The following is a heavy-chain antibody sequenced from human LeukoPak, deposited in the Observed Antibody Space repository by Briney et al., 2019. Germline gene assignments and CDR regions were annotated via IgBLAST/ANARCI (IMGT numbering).Heavy chain of an antibody. CDR3: ARDRDFGYYDFWSGRISFDY. J-gene: IGHJ4*02. CDR1: GYTFTSYG. Sequence: GASVKVSCKASGYTFTSYGISWVRQAPGQGLEWMGWISAYNGNTNYAQKLQGRVTMTTDTSTSTAYMELRSLRSDDTAVYYCARDRDFGYYDFWSGRISFDYWGQGTLVTVSS. V-gene: IGHV1-18*01. D-gene: IGHD3-3*01. CDR2: ISAYNGNT.